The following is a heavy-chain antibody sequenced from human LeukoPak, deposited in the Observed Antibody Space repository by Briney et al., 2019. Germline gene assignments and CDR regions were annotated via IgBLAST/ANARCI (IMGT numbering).Heavy chain of an antibody. CDR2: IYYSGST. Sequence: SQTLSLTCTVSGGSISSGDYYWSWIRQPPGKGLEWIGYIYYSGSTYYNPSPKSRVTISVDTSKNQFSLKLSSVTAADTAVYYCATRGGYSYGLSLQYFDLWGRGTLVTVSS. V-gene: IGHV4-30-4*01. CDR3: ATRGGYSYGLSLQYFDL. CDR1: GGSISSGDYY. J-gene: IGHJ2*01. D-gene: IGHD5-18*01.